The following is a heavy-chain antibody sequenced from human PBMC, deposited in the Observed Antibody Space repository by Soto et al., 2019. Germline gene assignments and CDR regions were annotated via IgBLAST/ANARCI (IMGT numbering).Heavy chain of an antibody. Sequence: GESLKISCKGSGYSFTIYWIGLVRQMPGKCLEWMWIIYPVYSXTXYXXXFXXXXXXXSYXAISTXXLXXXXXXXXXTAMYYCARLGGPFDYWGQGTLVTDSS. CDR1: GYSFTIYW. CDR3: ARLGGPFDY. V-gene: IGHV5-51*01. CDR2: IYPVYSXT. D-gene: IGHD3-16*01. J-gene: IGHJ4*02.